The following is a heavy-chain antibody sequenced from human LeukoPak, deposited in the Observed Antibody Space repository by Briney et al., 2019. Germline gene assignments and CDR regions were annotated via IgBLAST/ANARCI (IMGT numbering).Heavy chain of an antibody. CDR1: GHTFTGYY. Sequence: GASVKVSCKASGHTFTGYYMHWVRQAPGQGLEWMGWINPNSGGTNYAQKFQGRVTMTRDTSISTAYMELSRLRSDDTAVYYCARDLATMVRGVVFYMDVWGKGTTVTISS. J-gene: IGHJ6*03. CDR3: ARDLATMVRGVVFYMDV. D-gene: IGHD3-10*01. CDR2: INPNSGGT. V-gene: IGHV1-2*02.